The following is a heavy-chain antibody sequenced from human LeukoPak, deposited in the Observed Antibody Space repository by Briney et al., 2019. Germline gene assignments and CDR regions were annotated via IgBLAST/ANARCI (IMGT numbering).Heavy chain of an antibody. CDR3: ARDSGLSGYDLSDY. J-gene: IGHJ4*02. Sequence: GGSLRLSCVASGFTFSTYWMTWVRRAPGKGLEWVANIKHDGSERYYVDSVKGRFTISRDNAKNSVYLQMSSLRAEDTAVYYCARDSGLSGYDLSDYWGQGTLVTVSS. CDR1: GFTFSTYW. CDR2: IKHDGSER. V-gene: IGHV3-7*01. D-gene: IGHD5-12*01.